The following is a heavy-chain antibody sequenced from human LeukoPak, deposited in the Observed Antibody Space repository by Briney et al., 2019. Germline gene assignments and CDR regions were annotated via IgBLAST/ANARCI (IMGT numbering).Heavy chain of an antibody. V-gene: IGHV3-23*01. D-gene: IGHD1-26*01. CDR3: AKAGSIRFDY. Sequence: PGGSLRLSSAASGFTFSSYSMNWVRQAPGKGLEWVSGISGSGGSTYYADSAKGRFTISRDNSKNTLYLQMNSLRAEDTAAYYCAKAGSIRFDYWGQGTLVTVSS. J-gene: IGHJ4*02. CDR1: GFTFSSYS. CDR2: ISGSGGST.